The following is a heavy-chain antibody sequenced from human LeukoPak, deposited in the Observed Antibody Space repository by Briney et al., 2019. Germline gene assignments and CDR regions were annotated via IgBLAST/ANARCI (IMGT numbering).Heavy chain of an antibody. V-gene: IGHV3-66*02. Sequence: GGSLRLSCAPSGFTVTTDYMSWVRQAPGEGLEWVSTIYRAGDTYYADSVKGRFSISRDNSKNTLYLQMNSLKAEDTAVYYCARGGGAFCGGDCYRNFDYWGQGTLVTVSS. D-gene: IGHD2-21*02. CDR1: GFTVTTDY. J-gene: IGHJ4*02. CDR2: IYRAGDT. CDR3: ARGGGAFCGGDCYRNFDY.